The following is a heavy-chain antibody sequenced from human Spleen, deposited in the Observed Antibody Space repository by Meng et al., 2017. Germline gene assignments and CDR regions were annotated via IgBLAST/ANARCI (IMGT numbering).Heavy chain of an antibody. Sequence: GESLKISCTASGFTFSRENMNWVRQAPGKGLEWVSSITSRSSYIHYADSVKGRFTISRDDARNSVYLQMNSLRVEDTALYYCARERGSFDYWGQGSLVTVSS. CDR2: ITSRSSYI. D-gene: IGHD2-15*01. CDR3: ARERGSFDY. J-gene: IGHJ4*02. V-gene: IGHV3-21*06. CDR1: GFTFSREN.